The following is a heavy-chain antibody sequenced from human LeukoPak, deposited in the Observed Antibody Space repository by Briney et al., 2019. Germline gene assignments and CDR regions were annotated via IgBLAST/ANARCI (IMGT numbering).Heavy chain of an antibody. CDR2: IYPGDSDT. D-gene: IGHD1-7*01. CDR1: GSSFTSYW. Sequence: GASLKISCKGSGSSFTSYWIGWVRQMPGKGLEGMGIIYPGDSDTRYSPSFQGQVTISADKSISPAYLQWSSLKASDTAMYYCARLGITGTVYNWFDPWGQGTLVTVSS. CDR3: ARLGITGTVYNWFDP. J-gene: IGHJ5*02. V-gene: IGHV5-51*01.